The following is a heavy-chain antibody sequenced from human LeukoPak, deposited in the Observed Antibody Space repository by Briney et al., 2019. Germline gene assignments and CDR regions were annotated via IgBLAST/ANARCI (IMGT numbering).Heavy chain of an antibody. Sequence: GGSLRLSCAASGFTFSSYSMNWVRQAPGKGLEWVSSISSSSCYIYYADSVRGRFTISRDNAKNSLYLQMNSLRAEDTAVYYCARDLRVATQKGDYFDYWGQGTLVTVSS. D-gene: IGHD5-12*01. J-gene: IGHJ4*02. CDR3: ARDLRVATQKGDYFDY. V-gene: IGHV3-21*01. CDR1: GFTFSSYS. CDR2: ISSSSCYI.